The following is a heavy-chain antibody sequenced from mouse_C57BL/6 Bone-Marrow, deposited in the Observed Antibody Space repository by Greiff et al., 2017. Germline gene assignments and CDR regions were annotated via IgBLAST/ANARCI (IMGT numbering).Heavy chain of an antibody. CDR2: IHPNSGST. J-gene: IGHJ2*01. Sequence: QVQLQQPGAELVKPGASVKLSCKASGYTFTSYWMHWVKQRPGQGLEWIGMIHPNSGSTNYNEKFKSKATLTVDQYSSTAYMQLISLTSEDSAVYYCANPYGNYNYFDYWGQGTTRTVAS. V-gene: IGHV1-64*01. CDR3: ANPYGNYNYFDY. D-gene: IGHD2-1*01. CDR1: GYTFTSYW.